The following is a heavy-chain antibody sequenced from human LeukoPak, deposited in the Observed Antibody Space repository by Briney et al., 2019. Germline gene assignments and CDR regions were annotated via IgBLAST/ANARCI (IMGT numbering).Heavy chain of an antibody. CDR3: ARAIGAAMLPDGFEI. D-gene: IGHD5-18*01. CDR2: ISSSSSYI. J-gene: IGHJ3*02. CDR1: GFTFSSYS. V-gene: IGHV3-21*01. Sequence: PGGSLRLSCAASGFTFSSYSMNWVRQAPGKGPEWVSSISSSSSYIYYADSLKGRFTISRDNAKNSLYLQMNSLRAEDTAVYYCARAIGAAMLPDGFEIWGQGTMVTVSS.